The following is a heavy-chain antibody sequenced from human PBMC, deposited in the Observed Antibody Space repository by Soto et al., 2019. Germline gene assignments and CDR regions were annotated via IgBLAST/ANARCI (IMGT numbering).Heavy chain of an antibody. CDR1: GYTFSIFW. Sequence: GESLKISCTGFGYTFSIFWISWVRQLPDKGLEWMGRIDPRDSYVSYSPSLEGHVTISVDKSSNTAYLQWGSLKASDTAMYYCARLYSSTSACDSWLDPWGQGTMVTVSS. V-gene: IGHV5-10-1*01. D-gene: IGHD2-15*01. CDR2: IDPRDSYV. CDR3: ARLYSSTSACDSWLDP. J-gene: IGHJ5*02.